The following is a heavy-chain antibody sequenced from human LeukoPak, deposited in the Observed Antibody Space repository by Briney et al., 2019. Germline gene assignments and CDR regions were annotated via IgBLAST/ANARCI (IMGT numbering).Heavy chain of an antibody. Sequence: SETLSLTRTVSGGSISSSSYYWGWIRQPPGKGLEWIGSIYYSGSTYYNPSLKSRVTISVDTSKNQFSLKLSSVTAADTAVYYCAREPQSGFDPWGQGTLVTVSS. CDR3: AREPQSGFDP. V-gene: IGHV4-39*07. J-gene: IGHJ5*02. CDR1: GGSISSSSYY. CDR2: IYYSGST.